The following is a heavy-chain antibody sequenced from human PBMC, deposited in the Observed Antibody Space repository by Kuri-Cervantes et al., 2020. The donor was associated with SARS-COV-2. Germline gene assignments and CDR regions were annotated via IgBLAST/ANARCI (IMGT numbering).Heavy chain of an antibody. CDR2: ISYDGSNK. CDR1: GSTFSDYY. J-gene: IGHJ5*02. CDR3: AKDSGSGFWSGYWSWGKLSGKHWFDP. D-gene: IGHD3-3*01. Sequence: GESLKISCAASGSTFSDYYMSWIRQAPGKGLEWVAVISYDGSNKYYADSVKGRFTISRDNSKNTLYLQMNSLRAEDTAVYYCAKDSGSGFWSGYWSWGKLSGKHWFDPWGQGTLVTVSS. V-gene: IGHV3-30*18.